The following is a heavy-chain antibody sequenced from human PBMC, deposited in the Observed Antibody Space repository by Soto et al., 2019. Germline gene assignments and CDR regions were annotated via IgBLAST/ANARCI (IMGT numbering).Heavy chain of an antibody. V-gene: IGHV1-69*01. J-gene: IGHJ6*02. Sequence: QVQLVQSGAEVKKPGSSVKVSCKASGGTFGSYAISWVRPAPGQGLEWMGGIIPIPGTANYAQKFQGRVTIAADESTSTAYMELSSLRSEDTAVYYCARSQGSSTSLEIYYYYYYGRDVWGQGTTVTVSS. CDR3: ARSQGSSTSLEIYYYYYYGRDV. CDR2: IIPIPGTA. D-gene: IGHD2-2*01. CDR1: GGTFGSYA.